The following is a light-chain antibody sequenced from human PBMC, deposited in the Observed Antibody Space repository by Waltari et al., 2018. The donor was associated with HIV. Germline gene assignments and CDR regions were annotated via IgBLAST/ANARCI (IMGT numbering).Light chain of an antibody. V-gene: IGLV2-11*01. J-gene: IGLJ1*01. CDR2: DVS. CDR1: SSDVGDYNS. CDR3: CSYAGTYTYV. Sequence: QSALPQPRPVSGSPGQSVTISCTGTSSDVGDYNSVSWYQQHPGKAPKLMIYDVSKWPSGVPDRFSGSKSGNTASLTISGLQAEDEADYYCCSYAGTYTYVFGTGTKVTVL.